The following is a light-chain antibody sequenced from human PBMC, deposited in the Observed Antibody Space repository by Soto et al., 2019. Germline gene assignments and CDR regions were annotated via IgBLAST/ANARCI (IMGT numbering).Light chain of an antibody. CDR1: QSISSW. V-gene: IGKV1-5*01. CDR2: DAS. J-gene: IGKJ2*01. Sequence: DIQMTQSPSTLSASVGDRVTITCRASQSISSWLAWYQQKPGKAPKLLIYDASSLESGVQSRFSGSGSGTELTLTISSLQPDDFATYYCQQYNSYSYTFGQGTKLEIK. CDR3: QQYNSYSYT.